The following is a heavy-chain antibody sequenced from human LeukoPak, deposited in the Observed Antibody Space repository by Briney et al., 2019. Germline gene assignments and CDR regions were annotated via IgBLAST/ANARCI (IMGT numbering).Heavy chain of an antibody. Sequence: SESLSLTCAVYGGSFSGYYWTWIRQTPGKGLEWIGEITHSGRTNYNPPLKSRVTISADASKNQISLKLSSVTAADTAVSYCARDLDRSGYYLDYWGQGTLVTVSS. CDR3: ARDLDRSGYYLDY. J-gene: IGHJ4*02. CDR1: GGSFSGYY. V-gene: IGHV4-34*01. CDR2: ITHSGRT. D-gene: IGHD3-22*01.